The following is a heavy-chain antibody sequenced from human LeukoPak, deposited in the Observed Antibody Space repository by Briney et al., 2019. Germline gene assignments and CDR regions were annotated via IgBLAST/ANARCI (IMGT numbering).Heavy chain of an antibody. V-gene: IGHV3-74*01. D-gene: IGHD4-23*01. Sequence: GGSLRLSCAASGLTLSNYWMHWVRQAPGKGLLWVARINSGGSGTTYADSVKGRVTISRDNAKNTLYLQMNSLRDEDTAVYYCAKGGTTVVDYWGQGTLVTVSS. J-gene: IGHJ4*02. CDR1: GLTLSNYW. CDR2: INSGGSGT. CDR3: AKGGTTVVDY.